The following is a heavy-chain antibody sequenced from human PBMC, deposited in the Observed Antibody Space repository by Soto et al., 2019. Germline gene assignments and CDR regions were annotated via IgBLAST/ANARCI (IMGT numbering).Heavy chain of an antibody. CDR2: INPNSGGT. V-gene: IGHV1-2*02. J-gene: IGHJ3*02. Sequence: GASVKVSCKASGYAFTGYYMHWVRQAPGQGLEWMGWINPNSGGTNYAQKFQGRVAMTRDTSISTAYMELSRLRSDDTAVYYCARERELAGADAFDIWGQGTMVTVSS. CDR3: ARERELAGADAFDI. CDR1: GYAFTGYY. D-gene: IGHD1-26*01.